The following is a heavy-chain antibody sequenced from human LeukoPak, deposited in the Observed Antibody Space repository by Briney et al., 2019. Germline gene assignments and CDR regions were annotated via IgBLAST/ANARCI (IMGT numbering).Heavy chain of an antibody. CDR1: GFTFDDYA. D-gene: IGHD5-12*01. V-gene: IGHV3-43D*04. CDR3: AKDKEYSGFGPILSGYYYGMDV. J-gene: IGHJ6*04. CDR2: ISWDGGST. Sequence: PGGSLRLSCAASGFTFDDYAMHWVRQAPGKGLEWVSLISWDGGSTNYADSVKGRFTISRDNSRHTLYLQMNSLGAEDTALYYCAKDKEYSGFGPILSGYYYGMDVWGKGTTVTVSS.